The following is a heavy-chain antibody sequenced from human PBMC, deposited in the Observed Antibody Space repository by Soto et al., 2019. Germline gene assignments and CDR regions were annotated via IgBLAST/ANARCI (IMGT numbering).Heavy chain of an antibody. V-gene: IGHV3-23*01. CDR3: ARARNSGYTQGYLDS. Sequence: EVQLLESGGGLVQPGGSLRLSCAASGFTFNNYASTWVRQAPGKGLEWVAVISGSGETTYYADSVRCRFTISRDNSKKTPDLPLHSLRAKDTVVYYCARARNSGYTQGYLDSWGQGTLVTVSS. CDR2: ISGSGETT. J-gene: IGHJ4*02. D-gene: IGHD5-12*01. CDR1: GFTFNNYA.